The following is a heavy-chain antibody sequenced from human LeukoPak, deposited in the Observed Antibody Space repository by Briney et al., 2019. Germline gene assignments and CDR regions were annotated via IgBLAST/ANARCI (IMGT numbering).Heavy chain of an antibody. CDR1: GGTFSSYA. J-gene: IGHJ4*02. CDR2: IIPIFGTA. CDR3: AREASGGYWDDY. V-gene: IGHV1-69*13. Sequence: SVNVSCKASGGTFSSYAISWVRQAPGQGLEWMGGIIPIFGTANYAQKFQGRVTITADESTSTAYMELSSLRSEDTAVYYCAREASGGYWDDYWGQGTLVTVSS. D-gene: IGHD2-21*02.